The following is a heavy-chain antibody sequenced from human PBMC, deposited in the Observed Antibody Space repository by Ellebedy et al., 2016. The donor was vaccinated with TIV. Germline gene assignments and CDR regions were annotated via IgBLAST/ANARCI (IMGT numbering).Heavy chain of an antibody. CDR1: GFAFGSYA. CDR2: ILYDASIK. J-gene: IGHJ4*02. D-gene: IGHD6-19*01. Sequence: PGGSLRLSCAASGFAFGSYAMGWVRKAPGKGLEWVAVILYDASIKLYADSVKGRFTISRDNSKSTLSLQMNSLRPEDTAVYYCVRGSGSSGWIYWGQGTLVTVSS. V-gene: IGHV3-30-3*01. CDR3: VRGSGSSGWIY.